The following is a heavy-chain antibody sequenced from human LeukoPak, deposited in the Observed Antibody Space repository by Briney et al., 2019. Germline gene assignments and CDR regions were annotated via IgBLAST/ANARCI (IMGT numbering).Heavy chain of an antibody. CDR3: ARGLSGSYYLTYYYYMDV. CDR2: INHSGST. Sequence: SETLSLTCAVYGGSFSGYYWSWIRQPPGKGLEWIGEINHSGSTNYNPSLRSRVTISVDTSKNQFSLKLSSVTAADTAVYYCARGLSGSYYLTYYYYMDVWGKGTTVTVSS. D-gene: IGHD3-10*01. CDR1: GGSFSGYY. V-gene: IGHV4-34*01. J-gene: IGHJ6*03.